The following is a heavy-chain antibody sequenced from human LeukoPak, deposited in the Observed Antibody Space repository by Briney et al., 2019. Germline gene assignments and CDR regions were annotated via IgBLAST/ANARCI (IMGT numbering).Heavy chain of an antibody. D-gene: IGHD6-19*01. CDR1: GFTFSSYG. Sequence: GGSLRPSCAASGFTFSSYGMHWVRQAPGKGLEWVAVISYDGSNKYYADSVKGRFTISRDNSKNTLYLQMNSLRAEDTAVYYCAKDKWNGWSGSDYWGQGTLVTVSS. CDR2: ISYDGSNK. J-gene: IGHJ4*02. V-gene: IGHV3-30*18. CDR3: AKDKWNGWSGSDY.